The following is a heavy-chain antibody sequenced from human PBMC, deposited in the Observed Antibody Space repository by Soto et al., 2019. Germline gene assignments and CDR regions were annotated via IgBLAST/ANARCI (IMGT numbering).Heavy chain of an antibody. Sequence: SETLSLTCTVSGGSISSGGYYWSWIRQHPGKGLEWIGYIYYSGSTYYNPSLKSRVTISVDTSKNQFSLKLSSVTAADTAVYYCARGPYDSSGGYFDYWGQGTLVTVSS. CDR2: IYYSGST. V-gene: IGHV4-31*03. CDR1: GGSISSGGYY. D-gene: IGHD3-22*01. J-gene: IGHJ4*02. CDR3: ARGPYDSSGGYFDY.